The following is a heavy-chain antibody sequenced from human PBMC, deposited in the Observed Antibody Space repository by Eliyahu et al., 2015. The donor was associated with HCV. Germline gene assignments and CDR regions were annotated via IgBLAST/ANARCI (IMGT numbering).Heavy chain of an antibody. Sequence: EVQLVESGGGLVKPGGSLRLSXXAXGFTFSNAWXSWVRQAPGKGVEWVGRIKSKTDGGTADYAAPVKGRFTISRDDSKNTLYLQMNSLKTEDTAVYYCTTGRTTPLDYWGQGTLVTVSS. CDR2: IKSKTDGGTA. J-gene: IGHJ4*02. V-gene: IGHV3-15*01. CDR1: GFTFSNAW. CDR3: TTGRTTPLDY. D-gene: IGHD4-11*01.